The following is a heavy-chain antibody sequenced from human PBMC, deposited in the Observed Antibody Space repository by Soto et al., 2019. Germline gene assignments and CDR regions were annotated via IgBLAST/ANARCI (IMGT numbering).Heavy chain of an antibody. Sequence: GGSLRLSCAASGFTFSSYEMNWVRQAPGKGLEWVSYISSSGNIISYADSVKGRFTISRDNAKNSLYLQMNSLRAEDTALYYCQTGSTPLFDYWGQGTLCTVSS. CDR2: ISSSGNII. CDR3: QTGSTPLFDY. CDR1: GFTFSSYE. D-gene: IGHD3-9*01. V-gene: IGHV3-48*03. J-gene: IGHJ4*02.